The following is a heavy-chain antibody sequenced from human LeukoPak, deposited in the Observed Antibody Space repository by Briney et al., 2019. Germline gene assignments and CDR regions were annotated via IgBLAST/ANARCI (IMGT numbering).Heavy chain of an antibody. CDR1: GGSISSYY. CDR2: IYTSGST. D-gene: IGHD4-23*01. Sequence: SETLSLTCTVSGGSISSYYWSWIRQPPGKGLEWIGYIYTSGSTDYNPSLKSRVTISVDTSKNQFSLKLSSVTAADTAAYYCASFDYGGNSGAFDIWGQGTMVTVSS. J-gene: IGHJ3*02. CDR3: ASFDYGGNSGAFDI. V-gene: IGHV4-4*09.